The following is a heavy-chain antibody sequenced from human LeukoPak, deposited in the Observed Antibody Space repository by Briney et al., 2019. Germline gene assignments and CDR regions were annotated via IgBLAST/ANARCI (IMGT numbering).Heavy chain of an antibody. CDR3: AMYAGSVWLDP. CDR1: GFTVSDCW. J-gene: IGHJ5*02. D-gene: IGHD2-8*01. CDR2: IKPDGGER. V-gene: IGHV3-7*01. Sequence: GALRLSCVGSGFTVSDCWMIWVRQAPGKGLEWVASIKPDGGERYLVDSMKGRSTISRDNAKNSLYLQMNSLRAEDTAVYYCAMYAGSVWLDPRGQGTLVIVSS.